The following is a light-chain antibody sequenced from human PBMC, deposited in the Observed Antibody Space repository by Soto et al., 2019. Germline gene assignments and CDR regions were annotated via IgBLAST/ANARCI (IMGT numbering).Light chain of an antibody. V-gene: IGLV2-14*01. CDR1: SSDVGGYNY. CDR3: SSYTISSTLYV. CDR2: DVS. J-gene: IGLJ1*01. Sequence: QSALTQPASVSGSPGQSITISCKGTSSDVGGYNYVSWYQQHPGKAPKLMIYDVSNRPSGVSNRFSGSKSGNTASLTLSGLQAEDAAEYYCSSYTISSTLYVFGTGTKLTVL.